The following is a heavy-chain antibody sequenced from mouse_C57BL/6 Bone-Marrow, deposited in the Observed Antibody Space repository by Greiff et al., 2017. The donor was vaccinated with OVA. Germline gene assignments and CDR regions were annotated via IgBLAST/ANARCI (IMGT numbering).Heavy chain of an antibody. CDR1: GFTFSSYG. Sequence: EVKLVESGGDLVKPGGSLKLSCAASGFTFSSYGMSWVRQTPDKRLEWVATISSGGSYTYYPDSVKGRFTFSRDNAKNTLYLQMSSLKSEDAAKYYCARRWFYFAYWDQGTTLTVSS. J-gene: IGHJ2*01. CDR3: ARRWFYFAY. CDR2: ISSGGSYT. D-gene: IGHD2-2*01. V-gene: IGHV5-6*02.